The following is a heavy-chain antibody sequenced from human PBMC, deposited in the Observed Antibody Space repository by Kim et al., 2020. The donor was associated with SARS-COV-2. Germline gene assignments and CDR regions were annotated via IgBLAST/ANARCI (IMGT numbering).Heavy chain of an antibody. CDR3: AKEKSRIWDY. D-gene: IGHD3-3*02. J-gene: IGHJ4*02. CDR2: GST. V-gene: IGHV3-43*01. Sequence: GSTSETEPVKDRFTISRDNSEKSLYMQMNSLTIEDSAFYYCAKEKSRIWDYWGQGTLVTVSS.